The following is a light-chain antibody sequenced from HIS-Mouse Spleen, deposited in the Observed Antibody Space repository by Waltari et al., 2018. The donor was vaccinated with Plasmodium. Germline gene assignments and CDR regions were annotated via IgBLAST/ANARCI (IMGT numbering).Light chain of an antibody. CDR3: SSYTSSSTLV. CDR1: SSDVGGYTY. CDR2: DVS. Sequence: QSALTQPASVSGSPGQSITISCTATSSDVGGYTYVSWYQQHPGKAPKLMIYDVSNRPSGVSNRFFGSKSGNTASLTISGLQAEDEADYYCSSYTSSSTLVFGGGTKLTVL. J-gene: IGLJ2*01. V-gene: IGLV2-14*03.